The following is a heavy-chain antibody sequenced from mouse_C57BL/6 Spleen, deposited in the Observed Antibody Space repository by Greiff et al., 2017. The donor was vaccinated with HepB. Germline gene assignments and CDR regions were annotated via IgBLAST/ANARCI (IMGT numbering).Heavy chain of an antibody. Sequence: EVMLVESGGGLVQPGGSLSLSCAASGFTFTDYYMSWVRQPPGKALEWLGFIRNKANGYTTEYSASVKGRFTISRDNSQSILYLQMNALRAEDSATYYCARSPLWYRYFDVWGTGTTVTVSS. CDR3: ARSPLWYRYFDV. CDR2: IRNKANGYTT. V-gene: IGHV7-3*01. CDR1: GFTFTDYY. J-gene: IGHJ1*03. D-gene: IGHD2-1*01.